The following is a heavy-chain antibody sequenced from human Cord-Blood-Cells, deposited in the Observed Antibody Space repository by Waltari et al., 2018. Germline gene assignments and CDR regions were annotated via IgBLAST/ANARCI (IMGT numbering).Heavy chain of an antibody. CDR2: IYYSGGT. CDR3: ARDHYGSGSYDY. V-gene: IGHV4-30-4*01. J-gene: IGHJ4*02. Sequence: VQLQESGPGLVKPSQTLSLTCTVSGGSISSGDYYWSWIRHPPGKGLEWIGYIYYSGGTYDNPSLKSRVTISVDTSKNQFSLKLSSVTAADTAGYYCARDHYGSGSYDYWGQGTLVTVSS. D-gene: IGHD3-10*01. CDR1: GGSISSGDYY.